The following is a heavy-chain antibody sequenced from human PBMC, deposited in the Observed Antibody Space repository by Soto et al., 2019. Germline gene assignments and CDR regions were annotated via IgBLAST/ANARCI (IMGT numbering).Heavy chain of an antibody. Sequence: SVKVSCKASGGTFSSYAISWVRQAPGQGLEWMGGIIPIFGTANYAQKFQGRVTITADESTSTAYMELSSLRSEDTAVYYCAREGSSSTKLGYWGQGTLVTVSS. V-gene: IGHV1-69*13. CDR3: AREGSSSTKLGY. J-gene: IGHJ4*02. CDR1: GGTFSSYA. D-gene: IGHD6-6*01. CDR2: IIPIFGTA.